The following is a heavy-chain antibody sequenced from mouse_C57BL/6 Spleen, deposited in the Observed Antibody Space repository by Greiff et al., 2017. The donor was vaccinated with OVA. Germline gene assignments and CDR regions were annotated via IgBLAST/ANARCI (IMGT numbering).Heavy chain of an antibody. CDR3: ASRNPPHYYPFAY. V-gene: IGHV2-9*01. CDR1: GFSLTSYG. J-gene: IGHJ3*01. CDR2: IWGGGST. Sequence: QVQLQQSGPGLVAPSQSLSITCTVSGFSLTSYGVDWVRQPPGKGLEWLGVIWGGGSTNYNSALMSKLSISKDNSKSQVFLKMNSLQTDDTAMYYCASRNPPHYYPFAYWGQGTLVTVSA. D-gene: IGHD1-2*01.